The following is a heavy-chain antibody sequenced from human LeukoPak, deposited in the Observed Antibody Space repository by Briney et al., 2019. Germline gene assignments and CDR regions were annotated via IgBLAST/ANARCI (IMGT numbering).Heavy chain of an antibody. CDR3: ARAVVVPAAMEGTFDY. CDR1: GFTVSSNY. V-gene: IGHV3-66*01. Sequence: PGVSLGLSCAASGFTVSSNYMSWVRQAPGKGLEWVSVIYSGGSTYYADSVKGRFTISRDNSKNTLYLQMNSLRAEDTAVYYCARAVVVPAAMEGTFDYWGQGTLVTVSS. J-gene: IGHJ4*02. D-gene: IGHD2-2*01. CDR2: IYSGGST.